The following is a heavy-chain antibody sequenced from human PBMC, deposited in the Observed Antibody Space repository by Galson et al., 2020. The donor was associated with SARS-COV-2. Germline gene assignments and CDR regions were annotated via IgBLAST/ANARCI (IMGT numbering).Heavy chain of an antibody. CDR3: AKNYYDSSGIDDAFDI. Sequence: GGSLRLSCADSGFTFSSYGMHWVRQSPGKGLEWVAVISYDGSNKYYADSVKGRFTISRDNSKNTLYLQINSLRAEDTAVYYCAKNYYDSSGIDDAFDIWGQGTMVTVSS. J-gene: IGHJ3*02. CDR2: ISYDGSNK. V-gene: IGHV3-30*18. D-gene: IGHD3-22*01. CDR1: GFTFSSYG.